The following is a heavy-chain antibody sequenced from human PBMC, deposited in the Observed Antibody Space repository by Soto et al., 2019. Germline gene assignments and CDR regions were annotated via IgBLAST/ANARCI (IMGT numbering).Heavy chain of an antibody. J-gene: IGHJ6*02. Sequence: GGSLRLSCAASGFPFSDSYMSWIRQAPGKGLEWISYITISGNTVYYADSLKGRFTISRDDAKNSLYLQMNRLRAEDTAVYYCARVSWREKYGMDVWGQGTTVTVSS. CDR3: ARVSWREKYGMDV. V-gene: IGHV3-11*01. CDR2: ITISGNTV. CDR1: GFPFSDSY.